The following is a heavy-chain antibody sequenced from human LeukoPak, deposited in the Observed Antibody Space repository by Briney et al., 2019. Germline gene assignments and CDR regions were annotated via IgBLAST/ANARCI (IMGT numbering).Heavy chain of an antibody. J-gene: IGHJ4*02. CDR2: IDYDSSHI. D-gene: IGHD3-9*01. CDR1: GFTFSNSA. V-gene: IGHV3-21*01. Sequence: GGPLRLSCAASGFTFSNSAMNWVRKVPGKGLEWVSSIDYDSSHIYYAASERGRFTISRDNARNSVYLQMNSLRVEDTAVYYCARDPLRYLRVGHYDYWGQGTLVAVSS. CDR3: ARDPLRYLRVGHYDY.